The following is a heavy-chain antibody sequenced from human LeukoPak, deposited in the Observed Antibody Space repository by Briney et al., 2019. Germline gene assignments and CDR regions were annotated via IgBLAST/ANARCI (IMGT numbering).Heavy chain of an antibody. J-gene: IGHJ4*02. Sequence: ASVKVSCKASGYTFTSYYMHWVRQAPGQGLEWMGIINPSGGSTSYAQKFQGRVTMTRDMSTSTVYMELSSLRSEDTAVYYCARGDSPYDSSGYYYFDYWGQGTLVTVSS. CDR1: GYTFTSYY. V-gene: IGHV1-46*01. CDR2: INPSGGST. CDR3: ARGDSPYDSSGYYYFDY. D-gene: IGHD3-22*01.